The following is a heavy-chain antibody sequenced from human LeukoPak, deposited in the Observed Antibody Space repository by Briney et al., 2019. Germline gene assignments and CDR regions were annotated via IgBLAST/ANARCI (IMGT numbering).Heavy chain of an antibody. D-gene: IGHD2-2*01. V-gene: IGHV3-30*04. Sequence: GGSPRLSCAASGFTFSSYAMHWVRQAPGKGLEWVAVISYDGSNKYYADSVKGRFTISRNNSKNTLYLQMNSLRAEDTAVYYCARGPPPDIVVVPAAMGYYYYGMDVWGQGTTVTVSS. CDR1: GFTFSSYA. J-gene: IGHJ6*02. CDR3: ARGPPPDIVVVPAAMGYYYYGMDV. CDR2: ISYDGSNK.